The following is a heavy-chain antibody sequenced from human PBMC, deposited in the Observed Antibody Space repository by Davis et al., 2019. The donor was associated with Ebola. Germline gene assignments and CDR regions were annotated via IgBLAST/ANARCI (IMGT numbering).Heavy chain of an antibody. D-gene: IGHD2-2*01. Sequence: HTGGSLRLSCAASGSTFSSYWMHWVRQAPGKGLVWVSRINGDGNTIGYADSVKGRFTISRDNAKNTLYLQMNSLRAEDTAVYYCAKDYLTQYQLLPDYGMDVWGQGTTVTVSS. CDR3: AKDYLTQYQLLPDYGMDV. V-gene: IGHV3-74*01. CDR2: INGDGNTI. J-gene: IGHJ6*02. CDR1: GSTFSSYW.